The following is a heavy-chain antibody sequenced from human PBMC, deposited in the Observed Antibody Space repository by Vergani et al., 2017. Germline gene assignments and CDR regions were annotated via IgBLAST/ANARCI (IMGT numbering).Heavy chain of an antibody. CDR1: GFTFNHYA. V-gene: IGHV3-23*01. CDR2: ISGSGGST. Sequence: EVQLLESGGDLVQPGGSLRLSCAASGFTFNHYAMNWVRQTPGKGLEWVSGISGSGGSTYYAGSVKGRFTISRDSSKNTLYLQMNSLSAGDTAVYYCAKANPRNSCDDYLYYYHAMDVWGQGTTVTVSS. J-gene: IGHJ6*02. D-gene: IGHD5-12*01. CDR3: AKANPRNSCDDYLYYYHAMDV.